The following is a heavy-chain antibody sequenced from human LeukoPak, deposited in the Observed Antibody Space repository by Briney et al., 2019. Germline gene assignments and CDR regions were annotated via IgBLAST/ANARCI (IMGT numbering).Heavy chain of an antibody. Sequence: ASLKVSCKVSGYTLTELSIHWVRQAPGKGLEWMGYFDHEDRVTIYAQKFQGRVTMTEDTSTDTAYMELSSLRSEDTAVYYCATAVFGATFDYWGQGTLV. CDR2: FDHEDRVT. J-gene: IGHJ4*02. CDR1: GYTLTELS. CDR3: ATAVFGATFDY. D-gene: IGHD3-10*02. V-gene: IGHV1-24*01.